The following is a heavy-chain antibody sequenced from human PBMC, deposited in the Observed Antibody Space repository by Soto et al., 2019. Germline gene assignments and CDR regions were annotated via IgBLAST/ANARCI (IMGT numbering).Heavy chain of an antibody. Sequence: GSLRLSCAASGFTFSSYAMSWVRQAPGKGLEWVSAISGSGGSTYYADSVKGRFTIPRDNSKNTLYLQMNSLRAEDTAVYYCAKDLRPYLRPRGPSWFDPWGQGTLVTVSS. CDR3: AKDLRPYLRPRGPSWFDP. V-gene: IGHV3-23*01. D-gene: IGHD1-26*01. J-gene: IGHJ5*02. CDR2: ISGSGGST. CDR1: GFTFSSYA.